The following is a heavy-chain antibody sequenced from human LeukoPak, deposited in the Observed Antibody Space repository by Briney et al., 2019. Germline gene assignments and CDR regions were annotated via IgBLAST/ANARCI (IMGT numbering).Heavy chain of an antibody. CDR3: ARWSRYSSGWYELDY. Sequence: PGRSLRLSCAASGFTFSNYGMHWVRRAPGTGLEWLSLIWFDGSNKHYADSVKGRFTISRDNSNNTLYLQMNSLRAEDTGVYYCARWSRYSSGWYELDYWGQGTLVAVSS. J-gene: IGHJ4*02. V-gene: IGHV3-33*01. CDR1: GFTFSNYG. CDR2: IWFDGSNK. D-gene: IGHD6-19*01.